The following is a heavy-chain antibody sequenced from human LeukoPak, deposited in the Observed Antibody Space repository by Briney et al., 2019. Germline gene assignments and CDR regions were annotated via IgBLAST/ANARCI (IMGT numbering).Heavy chain of an antibody. CDR3: ARAGDYYDSSRIDY. CDR2: MNPNSGNT. D-gene: IGHD3-22*01. J-gene: IGHJ4*02. CDR1: GHTFTSYD. V-gene: IGHV1-8*01. Sequence: ASVKVSCKASGHTFTSYDINWVRQATGQGLEWMGWMNPNSGNTGYAQKFQGRVTMTRNTSISTAYMELSSLRSEDTAVYYCARAGDYYDSSRIDYWGQGTLVTVSS.